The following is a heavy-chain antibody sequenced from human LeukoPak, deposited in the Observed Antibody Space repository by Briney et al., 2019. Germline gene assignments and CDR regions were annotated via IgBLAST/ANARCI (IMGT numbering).Heavy chain of an antibody. D-gene: IGHD6-13*01. CDR3: ARQTPLAAAALGTWFDP. CDR1: GDSISSGDYY. CDR2: ISSSGST. Sequence: SETLSLTCTVSGDSISSGDYYWSWIRQPAGKGLEWIGRISSSGSTNYNPSLKSRVTISVDTSKNQFSLKLSSVTAADTAVYYCARQTPLAAAALGTWFDPWGQGTLVTVSS. V-gene: IGHV4-61*02. J-gene: IGHJ5*02.